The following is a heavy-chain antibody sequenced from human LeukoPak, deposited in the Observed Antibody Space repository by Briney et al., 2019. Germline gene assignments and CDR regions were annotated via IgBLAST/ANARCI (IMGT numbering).Heavy chain of an antibody. CDR3: ARGSVGAPRAANY. CDR1: GYTFNDYF. Sequence: GASVKVSCKASGYTFNDYFMHWVRQAPGQGLEWMGWINPDSGGTNYAQKFQGRVTMTRDTSINTAYMELGRLTSDDTAAYYCARGSVGAPRAANYWGQGTPLTVSS. CDR2: INPDSGGT. D-gene: IGHD1-26*01. V-gene: IGHV1-2*02. J-gene: IGHJ4*02.